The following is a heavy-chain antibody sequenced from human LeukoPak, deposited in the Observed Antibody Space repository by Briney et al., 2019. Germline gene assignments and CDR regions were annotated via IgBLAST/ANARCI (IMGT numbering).Heavy chain of an antibody. D-gene: IGHD1-26*01. Sequence: QTGGSLRLSCAASGFTFSSYSMHWVRQAPGKGLEWLSFISSSSSTIYYADSVKGRFIISRDNAKNSLSLLMNSLRAEDTAVYYCARDSSGSLFDYWGQGTLVTVSS. V-gene: IGHV3-48*04. CDR1: GFTFSSYS. CDR3: ARDSSGSLFDY. J-gene: IGHJ4*02. CDR2: ISSSSSTI.